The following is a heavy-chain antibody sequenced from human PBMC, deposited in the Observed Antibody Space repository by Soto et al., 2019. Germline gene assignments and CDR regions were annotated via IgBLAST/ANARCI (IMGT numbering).Heavy chain of an antibody. V-gene: IGHV4-31*03. CDR3: VRVLASGYSSSWYLDY. D-gene: IGHD6-13*01. CDR2: IYFTGNT. J-gene: IGHJ4*02. CDR1: GGSINSGDYY. Sequence: SETLSLTCTVSGGSINSGDYYWSWIRQHPGKGLEWIGHIYFTGNTFYIPSLKSRVSISLDTSKNQFSLNLTSVTAADTAIYFCVRVLASGYSSSWYLDYWGQGTLVTVSS.